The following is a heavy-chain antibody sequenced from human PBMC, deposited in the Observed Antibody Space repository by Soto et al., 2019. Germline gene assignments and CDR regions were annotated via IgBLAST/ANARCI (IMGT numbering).Heavy chain of an antibody. D-gene: IGHD3-10*01. CDR1: GYTFTSYG. CDR2: ISAHNGNT. CDR3: ARGRYGAY. Sequence: QVHLVQSGAEVKKPGASVKVSCKGSGYTFTSYGITWGRQAPGQGLEWMGWISAHNGNTDYAQKLQGRVTVTRDTSTSTAYMELRGLSSDDTAVYYCARGRYGAYWGQGALVTVSS. V-gene: IGHV1-18*01. J-gene: IGHJ4*02.